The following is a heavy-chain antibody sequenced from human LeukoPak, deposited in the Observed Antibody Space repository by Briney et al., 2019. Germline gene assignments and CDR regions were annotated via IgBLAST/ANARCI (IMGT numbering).Heavy chain of an antibody. Sequence: PSEGLSLTCGVSGGSISNTNWWSCVRQPPGQGLVWIGEISLTGLTLHRPFMKGRVTVALDKSKNQLSLNLTSVTAADTAVYYCSRENGAFTPFGYWGQGDLV. V-gene: IGHV4-4*02. CDR1: GGSISNTNW. D-gene: IGHD2-8*01. J-gene: IGHJ4*02. CDR2: ISLTGLT. CDR3: SRENGAFTPFGY.